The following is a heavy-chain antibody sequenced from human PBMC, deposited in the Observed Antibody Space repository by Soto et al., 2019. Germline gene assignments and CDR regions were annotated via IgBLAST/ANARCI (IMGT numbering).Heavy chain of an antibody. J-gene: IGHJ4*02. CDR1: GYSFAGYW. CDR3: ARQIYDSDTGPNFQYYFDS. CDR2: IDPSDSQT. V-gene: IGHV5-10-1*01. D-gene: IGHD3-22*01. Sequence: GESLKISCKGSGYSFAGYWITWARQQPGKGLEWMGRIDPSDSQTYYSPSFRGHVTISATKSITTAFLQWSSLRASDTAMYYCARQIYDSDTGPNFQYYFDSWGQGTPVTVSS.